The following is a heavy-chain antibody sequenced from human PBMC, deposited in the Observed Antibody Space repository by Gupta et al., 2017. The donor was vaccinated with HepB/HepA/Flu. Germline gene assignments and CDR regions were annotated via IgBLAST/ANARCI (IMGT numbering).Heavy chain of an antibody. CDR1: GFTVSSNY. V-gene: IGHV3-66*01. CDR2: IYSGGST. J-gene: IGHJ4*02. D-gene: IGHD7-27*01. CDR3: AKNFNWGYYFDY. Sequence: EVQLVESGGGLVQPGGSLRLSCAASGFTVSSNYMRWVRQAPGKGLEWVSVIYSGGSTYYADSVKGRFTISRDNSKNTLYLQMNSLRAEDTAVYYCAKNFNWGYYFDYWGQGTLVTVSS.